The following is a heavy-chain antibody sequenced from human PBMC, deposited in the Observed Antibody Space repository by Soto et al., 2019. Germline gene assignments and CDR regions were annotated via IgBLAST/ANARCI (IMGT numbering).Heavy chain of an antibody. CDR1: GGSIGGVGYS. Sequence: SETLSLTCAVSGGSIGGVGYSWSWIRQPPGGGLEWIGYMYHSGTFLKSPSLKTRLTMSLDMSKNQFSLTHNSMTAADTAVYYCARAQFYSGSGNYNNLMFDAWGQGILVTVSS. CDR2: MYHSGTF. J-gene: IGHJ5*02. D-gene: IGHD3-10*01. CDR3: ARAQFYSGSGNYNNLMFDA. V-gene: IGHV4-30-2*01.